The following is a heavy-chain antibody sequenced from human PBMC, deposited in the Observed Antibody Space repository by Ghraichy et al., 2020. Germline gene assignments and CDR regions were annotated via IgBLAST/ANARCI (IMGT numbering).Heavy chain of an antibody. Sequence: GGSLRLSCAVSGFTVRSNYISWVRQAPGKGLEWVSVIYSGGTVSTSYADSVKGRFTISRDDSKNTLYLQMDSLRADDTAVYYCARNLVSRYYFYYMDVWGKGTAVTVSS. CDR1: GFTVRSNY. J-gene: IGHJ6*03. V-gene: IGHV3-53*01. CDR3: ARNLVSRYYFYYMDV. D-gene: IGHD2-8*01. CDR2: IYSGGTVST.